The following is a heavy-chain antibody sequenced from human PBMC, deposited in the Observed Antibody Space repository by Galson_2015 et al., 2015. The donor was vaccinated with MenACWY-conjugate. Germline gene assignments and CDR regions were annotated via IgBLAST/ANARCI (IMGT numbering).Heavy chain of an antibody. D-gene: IGHD5-18*01. Sequence: ATLSLPCTVSGGSISSFSWSWLRQTPGKRLEWIGSINYIDNITSHPSLKSRLSISADTSKNPFSLRLISVTAADTAVYYCARIPTWGSSYGYFDYWGQGILVAVSS. CDR3: ARIPTWGSSYGYFDY. CDR1: GGSISSFS. J-gene: IGHJ4*02. V-gene: IGHV4-59*08. CDR2: INYIDNI.